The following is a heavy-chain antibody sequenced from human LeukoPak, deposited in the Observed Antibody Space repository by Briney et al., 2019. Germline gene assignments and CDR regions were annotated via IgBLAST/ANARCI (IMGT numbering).Heavy chain of an antibody. CDR3: ARHGASGSYLYYFDY. CDR2: IYYSGST. D-gene: IGHD1-26*01. CDR1: GGSISINNW. Sequence: PSGTLSLTCAVSGGSISINNWWSWVRQPPGKGLEWTGYIYYSGSTNYNPSLKSRVTISVDTSKNQFSLKLSSVTAADTAVYFCARHGASGSYLYYFDYWGQGTLVTVSS. J-gene: IGHJ4*02. V-gene: IGHV4-4*02.